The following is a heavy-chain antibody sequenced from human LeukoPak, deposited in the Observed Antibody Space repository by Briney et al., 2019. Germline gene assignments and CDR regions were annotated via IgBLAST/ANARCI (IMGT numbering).Heavy chain of an antibody. J-gene: IGHJ5*02. CDR3: ARDTYDYYFDP. CDR2: MYYSGST. Sequence: KSSETLSLTCTVSGDSINSHHWNWIRQPPAKGLDWIGYMYYSGSTKYNPSLKSRVAISIDTSKNQFSLKLSSVTAADTAVYYCARDTYDYYFDPWGQGTLVIVSS. V-gene: IGHV4-59*11. D-gene: IGHD5-12*01. CDR1: GDSINSHH.